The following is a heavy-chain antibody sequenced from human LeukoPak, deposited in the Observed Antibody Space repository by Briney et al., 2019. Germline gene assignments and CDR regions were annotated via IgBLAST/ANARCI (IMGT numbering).Heavy chain of an antibody. CDR3: ARGFGHYYDSSGYLFDY. Sequence: SETLSLTCAVYGGSFSGYYWSWIRQPPGKGLEWIGEINHSGSTNYNPSLKSRVTISVDTSKNQFSLKLSSVTAADTAVYYCARGFGHYYDSSGYLFDYWGQGTLVTVSS. CDR2: INHSGST. CDR1: GGSFSGYY. D-gene: IGHD3-22*01. J-gene: IGHJ4*02. V-gene: IGHV4-34*01.